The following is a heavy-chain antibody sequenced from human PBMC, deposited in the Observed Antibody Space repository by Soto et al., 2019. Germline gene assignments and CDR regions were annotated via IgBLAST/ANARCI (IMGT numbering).Heavy chain of an antibody. Sequence: PGGSLRLSCAASGFTFSYYDMHWVRQAPGKGLEWVSAIGTAADPYYADSLKGRFTIPRENAKNSLYLQMHSLGAGDTAVYYCARGYNPLGDYFYGMDFWGRGTTVTVSS. J-gene: IGHJ6*02. V-gene: IGHV3-13*05. CDR2: IGTAADP. CDR1: GFTFSYYD. CDR3: ARGYNPLGDYFYGMDF. D-gene: IGHD1-1*01.